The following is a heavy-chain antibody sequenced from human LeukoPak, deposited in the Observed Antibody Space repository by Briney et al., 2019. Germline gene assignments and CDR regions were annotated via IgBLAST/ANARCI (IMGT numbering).Heavy chain of an antibody. V-gene: IGHV4-59*08. CDR3: ARVGQQLVRRYYYYYMDV. J-gene: IGHJ6*03. Sequence: SETLSLTCTVSGVSINSHYLNWIRQPPGKGLEWIGYIYYSGSTNYNPSLKSRVTISVDTSKNQFSLKLSSVTAADTAVYYCARVGQQLVRRYYYYYMDVWGKGTTVTVSS. CDR2: IYYSGST. CDR1: GVSINSHY. D-gene: IGHD6-13*01.